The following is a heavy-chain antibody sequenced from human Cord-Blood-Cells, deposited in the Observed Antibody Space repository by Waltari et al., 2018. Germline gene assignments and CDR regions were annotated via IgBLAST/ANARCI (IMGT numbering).Heavy chain of an antibody. Sequence: QVQLVQSGAEVKKPGASVKVSCKVSGYTLTELSMHWVRQAPGKGLEWRGGFDPDDGETIYAQKFQGRVTMTEDTSTDTAYMELSSLRSEDTAVYYCATAGNWNDADDAFDIWGQGTMVTVSS. CDR2: FDPDDGET. CDR3: ATAGNWNDADDAFDI. D-gene: IGHD1-20*01. CDR1: GYTLTELS. V-gene: IGHV1-24*01. J-gene: IGHJ3*02.